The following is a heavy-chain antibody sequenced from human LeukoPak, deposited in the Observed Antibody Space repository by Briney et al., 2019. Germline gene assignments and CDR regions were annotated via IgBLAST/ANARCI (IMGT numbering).Heavy chain of an antibody. CDR1: GYTFTSYY. CDR2: ISAYNGNT. Sequence: GASVKVSCKASGYTFTSYYMHWVRQAPGQGLEWMGWISAYNGNTNYAQKLQGRVTMTTDTSTSTAYMELRSLRSDDTAVYYCARETHSGSPAPDAFDIWGQGTMVTVSS. D-gene: IGHD1-26*01. CDR3: ARETHSGSPAPDAFDI. J-gene: IGHJ3*02. V-gene: IGHV1-18*04.